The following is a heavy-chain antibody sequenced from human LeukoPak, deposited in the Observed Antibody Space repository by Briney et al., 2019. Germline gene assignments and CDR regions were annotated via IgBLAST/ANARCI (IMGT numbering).Heavy chain of an antibody. CDR3: AKGHYDFWSGLAYFDY. CDR2: ISGSGGST. D-gene: IGHD3-3*01. J-gene: IGHJ4*02. Sequence: GGPLRLSCAASGFTFSSYAMSWVRQAPGQGLEWVSAISGSGGSTYYADSVKGRFTISRDNSKNTLYLQMNSLRAEDTAVYYCAKGHYDFWSGLAYFDYWGQGTLVTVSS. V-gene: IGHV3-23*01. CDR1: GFTFSSYA.